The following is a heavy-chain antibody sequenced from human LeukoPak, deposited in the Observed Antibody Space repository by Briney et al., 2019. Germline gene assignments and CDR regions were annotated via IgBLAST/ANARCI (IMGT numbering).Heavy chain of an antibody. CDR3: ASDGYKGRDYFDY. CDR2: ISGSGGST. CDR1: GFTFSSYA. V-gene: IGHV3-23*01. J-gene: IGHJ4*02. D-gene: IGHD5-24*01. Sequence: PGGSLRLSCAASGFTFSSYAMSWVRQAPGKGLEWVSAISGSGGSTYCADSVKGRFTISRDNSKNTLYLQMNSLRAEDTAVYYCASDGYKGRDYFDYWGQGTLATVSS.